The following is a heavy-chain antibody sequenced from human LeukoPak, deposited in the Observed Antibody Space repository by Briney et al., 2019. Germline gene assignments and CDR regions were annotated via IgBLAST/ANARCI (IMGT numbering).Heavy chain of an antibody. CDR3: TRDRDYNGSGSKGY. CDR1: GFTISNYP. J-gene: IGHJ4*02. CDR2: ISYDESVK. Sequence: GGSLRLSCAASGFTISNYPIHWVRQAPGKGLEWVAVISYDESVKYYADSVEGRFTVSRDNSKNTLYLQMNSLKIEDTAVYYGTRDRDYNGSGSKGYWGQGTWSPSPQ. D-gene: IGHD3-10*01. V-gene: IGHV3-30-3*01.